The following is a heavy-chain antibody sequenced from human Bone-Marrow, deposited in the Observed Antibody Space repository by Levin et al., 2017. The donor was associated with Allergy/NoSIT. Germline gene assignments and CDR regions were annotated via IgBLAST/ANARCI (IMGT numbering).Heavy chain of an antibody. V-gene: IGHV4-39*01. D-gene: IGHD6-19*01. CDR1: GGSISGSNFY. CDR3: ARGHGSGWYGGDY. CDR2: IYSSGSA. J-gene: IGHJ4*02. Sequence: TASETLSLTCTVSGGSISGSNFYWGWIRQPPGKGLEWIGCIYSSGSAYYTPSLKSRLTISIDTFNNQVSLRLSSATAADTAVYYCARGHGSGWYGGDYWGQGTLVTVSS.